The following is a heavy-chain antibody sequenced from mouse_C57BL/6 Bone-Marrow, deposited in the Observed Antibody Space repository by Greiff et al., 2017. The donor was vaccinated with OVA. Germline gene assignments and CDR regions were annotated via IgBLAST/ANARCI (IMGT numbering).Heavy chain of an antibody. CDR1: GYSFTGYY. D-gene: IGHD1-1*01. V-gene: IGHV1-42*01. CDR2: INPSTGGT. J-gene: IGHJ1*03. Sequence: EVQLQQSGPELVKPGASVKISCKASGYSFTGYYMNWVKQSPEKSLEWIGEINPSTGGTTYNQKFQATATLTVATSSSTAYMQLKSLASEDSAVYYCARECLYCYGFGWYFDVWGTGTTVTVSS. CDR3: ARECLYCYGFGWYFDV.